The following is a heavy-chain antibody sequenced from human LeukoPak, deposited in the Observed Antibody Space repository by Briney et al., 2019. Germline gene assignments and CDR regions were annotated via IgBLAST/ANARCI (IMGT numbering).Heavy chain of an antibody. CDR3: ARDVYSSSCPNAFDI. V-gene: IGHV1-8*01. CDR2: MNPNSGNT. J-gene: IGHJ3*02. D-gene: IGHD6-13*01. CDR1: GYTFTSYD. Sequence: ASVKVSCKASGYTFTSYDINWVRQATGPGLEWMGWMNPNSGNTGYAQTFQGRVTMTRNTSISTAYMELSSLRSEDTAVYYCARDVYSSSCPNAFDIWGQGTMVTVSS.